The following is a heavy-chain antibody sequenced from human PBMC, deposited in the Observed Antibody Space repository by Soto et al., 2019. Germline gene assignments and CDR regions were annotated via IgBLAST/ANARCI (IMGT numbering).Heavy chain of an antibody. Sequence: SETLSLTCAVYGGSFSGYYLSWIRQPPGKGLEWIGEINHSGSTNYNPSLKSRVTISVDTSKNQFSLKLSSVTAADTAVYYCARGPLTYFDYWGQGTLVTVSS. CDR2: INHSGST. J-gene: IGHJ4*02. CDR3: ARGPLTYFDY. CDR1: GGSFSGYY. V-gene: IGHV4-34*01. D-gene: IGHD2-21*02.